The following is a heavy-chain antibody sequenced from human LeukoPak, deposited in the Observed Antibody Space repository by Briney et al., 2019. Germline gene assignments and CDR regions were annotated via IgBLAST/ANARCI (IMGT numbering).Heavy chain of an antibody. CDR2: IIPIFGTA. CDR3: ALKGVQLESYYYYMDV. J-gene: IGHJ6*03. D-gene: IGHD1-1*01. V-gene: IGHV1-69*13. Sequence: SVKVSCKASGGTFSSYAISWVRQAPGQGLEWMGGIIPIFGTANYAQKFQGRVTITADESTSTAYMELSSLRSEDTAVYYCALKGVQLESYYYYMDVWGKGTTVTVSS. CDR1: GGTFSSYA.